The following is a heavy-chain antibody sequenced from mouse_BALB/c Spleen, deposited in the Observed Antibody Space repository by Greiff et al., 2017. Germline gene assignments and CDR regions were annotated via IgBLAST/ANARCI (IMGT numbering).Heavy chain of an antibody. D-gene: IGHD1-1*01. J-gene: IGHJ2*01. Sequence: EVQLQESGPGLVKPSQSLSLTCSVTGYSITSGYYWNWIRQFPGNKLEWMGYISYDGSNNYNPSLKNRISITRDTSKNQFFLKLNSVTTEDTATYYCARAYYGSSDYFDYWGQGTTLTVSS. CDR1: GYSITSGYY. V-gene: IGHV3-6*02. CDR2: ISYDGSN. CDR3: ARAYYGSSDYFDY.